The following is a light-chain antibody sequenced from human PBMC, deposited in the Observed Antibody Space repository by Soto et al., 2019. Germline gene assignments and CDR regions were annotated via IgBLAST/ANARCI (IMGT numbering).Light chain of an antibody. CDR1: QGISSY. CDR3: QQYENLPT. Sequence: AIRMTQSPSSFSASTGDRVTITCRASQGISSYLAWYQQKPGKDPKLLIYDASNLEAGVPSRFRGSGSGTDFTLTISRLQPDDIATYYCQQYENLPTFGQGRRLEIK. J-gene: IGKJ5*01. CDR2: DAS. V-gene: IGKV1-8*01.